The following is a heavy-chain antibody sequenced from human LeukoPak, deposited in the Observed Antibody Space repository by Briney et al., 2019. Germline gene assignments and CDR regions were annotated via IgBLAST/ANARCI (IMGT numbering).Heavy chain of an antibody. CDR1: GGSISSNNW. CDR3: SRESGAFSPFGY. J-gene: IGHJ4*02. Sequence: SGTLSLTCAVSGGSISSNNWWSWVRQPPGKGLEWIGEISLSGLTNYNPSLKSRVTMSLDKSKNLLSLTLTSVTAADTAVYYCSRESGAFSPFGYWGQGTLVTVTS. D-gene: IGHD1-26*01. CDR2: ISLSGLT. V-gene: IGHV4-4*02.